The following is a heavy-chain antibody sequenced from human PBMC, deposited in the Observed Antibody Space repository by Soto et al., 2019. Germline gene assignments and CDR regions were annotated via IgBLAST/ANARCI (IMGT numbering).Heavy chain of an antibody. V-gene: IGHV1-8*01. CDR3: ARGRDGRDSVVVTARDWFAP. J-gene: IGHJ5*02. CDR2: MNPNSGNT. D-gene: IGHD2-21*02. Sequence: QVQLVQSGAEVKKPGASVKVSCKASGYTCTSYDINWVRQATGQGLEWMGWMNPNSGNTGYAQKFQGRVTMTRDTSISTAYMGLRRLKSDDTSVYYCARGRDGRDSVVVTARDWFAPGGHGTLFIVSS. CDR1: GYTCTSYD.